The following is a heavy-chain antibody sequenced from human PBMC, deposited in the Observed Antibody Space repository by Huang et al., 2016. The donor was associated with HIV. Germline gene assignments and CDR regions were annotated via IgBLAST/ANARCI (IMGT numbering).Heavy chain of an antibody. CDR3: ARGTAYSGHPTYYYYGMDV. Sequence: QVQLVQSGAEVKKPGASVKVSCKASGYTFTSYGISWVRQAPGQGLEWMGWMTACKGNTKYEKKFQGRVTMTTDTARSTAYRELRSLRSEDTAVYYCARGTAYSGHPTYYYYGMDVWGQGTTVTVSS. CDR2: MTACKGNT. D-gene: IGHD6-13*01. J-gene: IGHJ6*02. V-gene: IGHV1-18*04. CDR1: GYTFTSYG.